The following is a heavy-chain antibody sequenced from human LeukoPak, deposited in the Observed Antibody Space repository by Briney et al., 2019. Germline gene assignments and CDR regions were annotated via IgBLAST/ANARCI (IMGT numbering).Heavy chain of an antibody. J-gene: IGHJ4*02. Sequence: GGSLRLSCAASGFTFSSYAMSWVRQAPGKGLEWVSAISGSGGSTYYADSVKGRFTISRDNSKNTLYLQMNSLRAEDTAVYYCAKDIAPIVGATDPIDYWGQGTLVTVSS. V-gene: IGHV3-23*01. D-gene: IGHD1-26*01. CDR2: ISGSGGST. CDR1: GFTFSSYA. CDR3: AKDIAPIVGATDPIDY.